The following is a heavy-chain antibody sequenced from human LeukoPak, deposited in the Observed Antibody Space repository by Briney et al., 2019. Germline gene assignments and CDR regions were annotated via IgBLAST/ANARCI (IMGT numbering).Heavy chain of an antibody. J-gene: IGHJ4*02. V-gene: IGHV3-23*01. CDR1: GFPLSSYA. Sequence: GGSLRLSCAASGFPLSSYAMSWVRQAPGKGLEWVSATSSSDAGTYHADSVRGRFTISRDNSKNTLYLQMNSLRVEDAAVYYCARAPVTSCRGAYCYPFDYWGQGTLVTVSS. CDR2: TSSSDAGT. CDR3: ARAPVTSCRGAYCYPFDY. D-gene: IGHD2-15*01.